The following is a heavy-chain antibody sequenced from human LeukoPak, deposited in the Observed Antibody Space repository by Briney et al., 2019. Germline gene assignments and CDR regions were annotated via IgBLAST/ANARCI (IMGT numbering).Heavy chain of an antibody. CDR3: ARGEPHLGY. CDR2: IKPNNGDT. J-gene: IGHJ4*02. V-gene: IGHV1-2*02. CDR1: GYIFTAYY. Sequence: GASVRVSCKASGYIFTAYYIHWVRQAPGQGRAWMGWIKPNNGDTDHAQKFQGRVAMTTDKSSSTVYMDLSRLRFDDTAIYYCARGEPHLGYWAKGTLVTVSS.